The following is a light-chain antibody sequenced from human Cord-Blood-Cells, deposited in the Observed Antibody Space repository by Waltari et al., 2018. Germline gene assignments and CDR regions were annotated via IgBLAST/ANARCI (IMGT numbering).Light chain of an antibody. CDR2: GAS. Sequence: EIVLTQSPGTLSLSPVERATLPCRASQSVSSSYLAWYQQKPGQAPRLLIYGASSRATGIPDRFSGSGSGTDFTLTISRLEPEDFAVYYCQQYGSSPPYTFGQGTKLEIK. V-gene: IGKV3-20*01. CDR3: QQYGSSPPYT. CDR1: QSVSSSY. J-gene: IGKJ2*01.